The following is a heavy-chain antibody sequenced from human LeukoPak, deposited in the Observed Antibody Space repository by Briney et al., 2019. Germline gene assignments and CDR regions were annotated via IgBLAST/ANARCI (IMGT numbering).Heavy chain of an antibody. CDR2: ISSSDSPR. CDR3: ARDGPNYGMDV. V-gene: IGHV3-11*04. CDR1: GFTFSDYY. Sequence: GGSLRLSCAASGFTFSDYYMSWIRQAPGKGLEWVSYISSSDSPRFYADSVKGRFTISRDNAKRSLFLQMNSLRAEDTAVYYCARDGPNYGMDVWGQGTTVTVSS. J-gene: IGHJ6*02.